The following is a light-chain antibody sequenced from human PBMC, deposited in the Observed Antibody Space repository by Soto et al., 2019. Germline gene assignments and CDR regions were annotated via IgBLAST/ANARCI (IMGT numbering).Light chain of an antibody. Sequence: SVLTQPASVSGSPGQSITISCTGTSRDVGGYNYVSWYQQHPGKAPKLMIYDVSNRPSGVSNRFSGSKSGNTASLTISGLQAEDEADYYCSSYTSSSGPSYVFGTGTKVTVL. J-gene: IGLJ1*01. V-gene: IGLV2-14*01. CDR3: SSYTSSSGPSYV. CDR1: SRDVGGYNY. CDR2: DVS.